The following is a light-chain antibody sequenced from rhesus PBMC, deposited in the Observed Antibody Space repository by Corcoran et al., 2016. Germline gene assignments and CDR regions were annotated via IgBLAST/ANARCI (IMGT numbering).Light chain of an antibody. J-gene: IGKJ2*01. CDR3: QQYSSRPYS. V-gene: IGKV1-22*01. Sequence: DIQMTQSPSSLSASVGDTVTITCRASQGISSWLAWYQQKQGKAPKLLIYKASSLQSGVPSRFSGSGSGTDVTLTSSSLQSEYFATYYCQQYSSRPYSFGQGTKVEIK. CDR1: QGISSW. CDR2: KAS.